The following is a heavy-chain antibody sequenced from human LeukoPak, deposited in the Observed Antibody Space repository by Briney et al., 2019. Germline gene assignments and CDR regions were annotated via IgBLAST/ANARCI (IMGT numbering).Heavy chain of an antibody. J-gene: IGHJ4*02. D-gene: IGHD6-19*01. CDR3: ATRFYSSGWYFDY. V-gene: IGHV3-7*01. Sequence: GGSLRPSCAASGFTSSSHWMSWVRQAPGKGLEGVANIKQDGSEKSYVDSVKGRFTISRDNAKNSLYLQMNSLRAEDTAVYYCATRFYSSGWYFDYWGQGTLVTVSS. CDR1: GFTSSSHW. CDR2: IKQDGSEK.